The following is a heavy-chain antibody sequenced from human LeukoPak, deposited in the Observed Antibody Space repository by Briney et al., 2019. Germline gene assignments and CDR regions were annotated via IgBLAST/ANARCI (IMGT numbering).Heavy chain of an antibody. CDR2: ISTYNGNT. CDR3: ARDHVGFDY. J-gene: IGHJ4*02. CDR1: GYTFTSYG. Sequence: ASVKVSCKASGYTFTSYGISWVRQAPGQGLEWMGWISTYNGNTDYAQKLQGRITMTTDTSTNTAYMELRSLRSDDTAVYYCARDHVGFDYWGQGTLVTVSS. V-gene: IGHV1-18*01.